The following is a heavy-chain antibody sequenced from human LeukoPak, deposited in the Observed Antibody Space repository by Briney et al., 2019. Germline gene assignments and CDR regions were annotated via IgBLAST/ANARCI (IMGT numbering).Heavy chain of an antibody. CDR1: GGTFSSYA. J-gene: IGHJ4*02. D-gene: IGHD3-22*01. CDR2: IIPIFGTA. Sequence: ASVKVSCKASGGTFSSYAISRVRQAPGQGLEWMGRIIPIFGTANYAQEFQGRVTISTDESTSTAYMELSSLRSEDTAVYYCARDGGITMIVGRFDYWGQGTLVTVSS. CDR3: ARDGGITMIVGRFDY. V-gene: IGHV1-69*05.